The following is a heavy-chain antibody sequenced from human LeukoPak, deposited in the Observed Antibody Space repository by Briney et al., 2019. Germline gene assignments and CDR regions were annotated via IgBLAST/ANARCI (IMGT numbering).Heavy chain of an antibody. V-gene: IGHV1-2*06. CDR3: ARDLGYYYSSVYPRDY. CDR1: GYTFTGYY. CDR2: INPNSGGT. Sequence: AAVKVSCKASGYTFTGYYMHWVRQAPGQGLEWMGRINPNSGGTHYAQKLQGRVTMTRDTSLRTAYMELSRLRSDDTAVYYCARDLGYYYSSVYPRDYWGQGTLVTVSS. J-gene: IGHJ4*02. D-gene: IGHD3-22*01.